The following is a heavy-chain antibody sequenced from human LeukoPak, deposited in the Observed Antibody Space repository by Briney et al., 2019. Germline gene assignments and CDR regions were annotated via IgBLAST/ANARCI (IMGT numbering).Heavy chain of an antibody. V-gene: IGHV4-39*01. J-gene: IGHJ4*02. D-gene: IGHD3-22*01. CDR1: GDSITTSSYY. CDR2: IYYSGST. CDR3: ARLETYDSTLDY. Sequence: SETLSLTCTVPGDSITTSSYYWGWIRQPPGKGLEWIGNIYYSGSTYYNPSPKSRVTVSVDTSKNQFSLWLSSVTAADTAVYHCARLETYDSTLDYWGQGTLVTVSS.